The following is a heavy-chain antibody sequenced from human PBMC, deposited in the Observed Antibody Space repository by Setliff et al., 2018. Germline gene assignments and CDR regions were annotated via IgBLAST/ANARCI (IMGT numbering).Heavy chain of an antibody. Sequence: VKVSCKASGYTFTSYAMHWVRQAPGQRLEWMGWINAGNGNTKYSQKFQGRVTITRDTSASTAYMELSSLRSEDTAVYYCARNLLRYFDWLEAFDIWGQGTMVTVSS. CDR3: ARNLLRYFDWLEAFDI. CDR1: GYTFTSYA. J-gene: IGHJ3*02. CDR2: INAGNGNT. D-gene: IGHD3-9*01. V-gene: IGHV1-3*01.